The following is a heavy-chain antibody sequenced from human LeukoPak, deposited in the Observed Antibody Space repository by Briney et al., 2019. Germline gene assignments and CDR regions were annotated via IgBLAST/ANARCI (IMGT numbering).Heavy chain of an antibody. CDR3: VRDYSATHAFDY. V-gene: IGHV3-64*02. D-gene: IGHD1-26*01. CDR1: GFSFSSEV. CDR2: ITAGGDQT. Sequence: GGSLRLSCAASGFSFSSEVMHWVRQAPGKGPEYVSTITAGGDQTYDAESVKGRFTISRDNSKGTLYLQMGSLRVEDTAVYYCVRDYSATHAFDYWGQGTLVTVPS. J-gene: IGHJ4*02.